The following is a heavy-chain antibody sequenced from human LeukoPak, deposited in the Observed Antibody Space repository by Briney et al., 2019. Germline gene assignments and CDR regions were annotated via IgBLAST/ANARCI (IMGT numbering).Heavy chain of an antibody. Sequence: PSETLSLTCTVSGGSISSSGYYWGWIRQPPGKGLEWIGSIYYSGSTYYNPSLKSRVTISVDTSKNQFSLKLSSVTAADTAVYYCARLSGGYTGYWGQGTLVTVSS. D-gene: IGHD5-12*01. V-gene: IGHV4-39*01. CDR1: GGSISSSGYY. J-gene: IGHJ4*02. CDR2: IYYSGST. CDR3: ARLSGGYTGY.